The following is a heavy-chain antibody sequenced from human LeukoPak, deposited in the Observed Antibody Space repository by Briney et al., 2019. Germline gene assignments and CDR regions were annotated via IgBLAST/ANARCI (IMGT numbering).Heavy chain of an antibody. CDR2: IYYSGST. CDR3: ARPGNYYYYYMDV. V-gene: IGHV4-39*01. J-gene: IGHJ6*03. CDR1: GGSISSSSYY. Sequence: SETLSLTCTVSGGSISSSSYYWGWIRQPPGKGLEWIGSIYYSGSTYYNPSLKSRVTISVDTSKNQFSLNLRSVTAADTAVYYCARPGNYYYYYMDVWGKGTTVTISS.